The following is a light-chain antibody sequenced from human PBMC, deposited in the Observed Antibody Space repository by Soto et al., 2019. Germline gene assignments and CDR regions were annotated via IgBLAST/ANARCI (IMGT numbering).Light chain of an antibody. CDR1: QAVISN. J-gene: IGKJ1*01. Sequence: DTVMPQSPVTLSVSPGESVTLSCRASQAVISNLAWYQQRRGQAPRVLIYGASTRATGVPDRFSGSGSGTAFTLTITRLQSEDSAVYYCQQYYDWPRTFGQGTNVEIK. V-gene: IGKV3-15*01. CDR3: QQYYDWPRT. CDR2: GAS.